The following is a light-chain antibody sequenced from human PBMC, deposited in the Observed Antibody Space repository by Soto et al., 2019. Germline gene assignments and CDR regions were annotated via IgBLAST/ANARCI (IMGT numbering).Light chain of an antibody. V-gene: IGLV2-23*01. CDR1: SSDVGSYNL. CDR2: EDT. Sequence: QSALTQPASVSGSPGQSITISCTGTSSDVGSYNLVSWYQQYPGKAPKLMIYEDTKRPSGVSSRFSGSKSGNTASLTISGLQAEDEADYYCCSYAGDYMFVFGTGTKLTVL. CDR3: CSYAGDYMFV. J-gene: IGLJ1*01.